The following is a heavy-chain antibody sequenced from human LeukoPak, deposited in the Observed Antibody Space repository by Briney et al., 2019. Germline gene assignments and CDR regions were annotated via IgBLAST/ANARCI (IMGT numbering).Heavy chain of an antibody. CDR3: ARGLNYIPTVTTSGVGV. V-gene: IGHV4-39*01. J-gene: IGHJ4*02. CDR2: VYYSGST. D-gene: IGHD4-17*01. CDR1: SGSISNTHYF. Sequence: SETLSLTCTVSSGSISNTHYFWVWVRQPPGKGLEWIGSVYYSGSTYYNPSLKSRITMSVDTSKNQFSLKLTSVTAADTAVYYCARGLNYIPTVTTSGVGVWGQGTLVTVSS.